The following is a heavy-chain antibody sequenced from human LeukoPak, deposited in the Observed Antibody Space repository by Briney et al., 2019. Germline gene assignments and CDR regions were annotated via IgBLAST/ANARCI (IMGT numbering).Heavy chain of an antibody. D-gene: IGHD6-13*01. CDR3: ARHGFSSRWYYSDY. CDR2: IFYSGNT. J-gene: IGHJ4*02. Sequence: SETLSLTCTVSGGSISSGAYYWSWIRQHPEKGLEWIGYIFYSGNTYYNPSLKSRVTISMDTSANQFSLKLTSVTAADTAVYYCARHGFSSRWYYSDYWGQGTLVTVSS. CDR1: GGSISSGAYY. V-gene: IGHV4-30-4*01.